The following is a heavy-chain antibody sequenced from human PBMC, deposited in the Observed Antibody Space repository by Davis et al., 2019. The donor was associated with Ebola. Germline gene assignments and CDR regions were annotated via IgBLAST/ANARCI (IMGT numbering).Heavy chain of an antibody. Sequence: PGGSLRLSCAASGFTFSSYWMHWVRQAPGKGLVWVSRINSDGSSTSYADSVKGRFTISRDNAKNTLYLQMNSLRAEDTAVYYCARGYCSSTSCLTFDYWGQGTLVTVSS. CDR1: GFTFSSYW. CDR3: ARGYCSSTSCLTFDY. J-gene: IGHJ4*02. V-gene: IGHV3-74*01. D-gene: IGHD2-2*01. CDR2: INSDGSST.